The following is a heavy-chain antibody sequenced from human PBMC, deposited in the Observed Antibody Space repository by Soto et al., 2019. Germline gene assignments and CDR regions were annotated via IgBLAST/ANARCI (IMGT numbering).Heavy chain of an antibody. D-gene: IGHD2-2*01. CDR1: ELTFSTSA. J-gene: IGHJ4*02. CDR2: LSYDGSNT. Sequence: SWGSLRIDCVSSELTFSTSAMHWVRQAPGKGLELVTFLSYDGSNTYYADCVKGRFTISRDNSKNTLYLQMNSLRAEDTAVYFRAKDRCSSTSCGSDYWGQGTLVTVSS. CDR3: AKDRCSSTSCGSDY. V-gene: IGHV3-30*18.